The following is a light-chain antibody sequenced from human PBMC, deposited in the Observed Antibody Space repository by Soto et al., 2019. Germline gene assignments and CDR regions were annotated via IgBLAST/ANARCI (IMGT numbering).Light chain of an antibody. Sequence: QSVLTQPPSASGTPGQRVTISCSGSSSNIGSNYVYWYQQLPGTAPKLLIYRNNQRPSGVPDRFSGSKSGTSASLAISGLRSEDEADDYCAAWDDSLSAHYVFGTGTKLTVL. V-gene: IGLV1-47*01. J-gene: IGLJ1*01. CDR1: SSNIGSNY. CDR3: AAWDDSLSAHYV. CDR2: RNN.